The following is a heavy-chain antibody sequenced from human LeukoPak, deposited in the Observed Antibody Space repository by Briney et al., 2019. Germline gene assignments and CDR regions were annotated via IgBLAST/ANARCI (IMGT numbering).Heavy chain of an antibody. Sequence: HSGGSLRLSCAASGFTVSSNYMSWVRQAPGKGLEWVSVIYSGGSTYYADSVKGRFTISRDNSKNTLYLQMNSLRAEDTAVYYCARDLRDFWSCSFDYWGQGTLVTVSS. J-gene: IGHJ4*02. CDR1: GFTVSSNY. V-gene: IGHV3-53*01. CDR3: ARDLRDFWSCSFDY. CDR2: IYSGGST. D-gene: IGHD3-3*01.